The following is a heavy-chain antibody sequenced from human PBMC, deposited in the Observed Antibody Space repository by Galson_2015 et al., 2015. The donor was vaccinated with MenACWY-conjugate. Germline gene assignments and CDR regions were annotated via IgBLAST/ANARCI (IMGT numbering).Heavy chain of an antibody. D-gene: IGHD3-10*01. Sequence: QSGAEVKKPGESLRISCYGSGYSFTSYWISWVRQMPGKGLEWMGRIDPSDSYTYYSPSFQGHVTISVDISTRTAYLQWSSLRASDTAMYYCARTYFSGSGSYYYMDVWANGTTVTVSS. J-gene: IGHJ6*03. CDR1: GYSFTSYW. CDR3: ARTYFSGSGSYYYMDV. V-gene: IGHV5-10-1*01. CDR2: IDPSDSYT.